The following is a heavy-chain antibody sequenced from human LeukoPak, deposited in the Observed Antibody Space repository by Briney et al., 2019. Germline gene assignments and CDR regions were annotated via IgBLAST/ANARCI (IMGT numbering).Heavy chain of an antibody. Sequence: GGSLRLSCAASGFSFSSYGMHWVRQAPANGLEWVAVISYDGSNKFYADSVKGRFTISRDNSKNTLYLQMNSLRAEDTAVYYCAKLGYSSGWYDFQIDAFDFWGQGTMVTVSS. CDR2: ISYDGSNK. V-gene: IGHV3-30*18. CDR1: GFSFSSYG. CDR3: AKLGYSSGWYDFQIDAFDF. D-gene: IGHD6-19*01. J-gene: IGHJ3*01.